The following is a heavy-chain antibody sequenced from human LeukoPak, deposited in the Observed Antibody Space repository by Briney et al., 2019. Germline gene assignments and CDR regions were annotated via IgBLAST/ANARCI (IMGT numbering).Heavy chain of an antibody. CDR2: INPNSGGT. D-gene: IGHD3-10*01. J-gene: IGHJ4*02. CDR3: ARDQTYSGSGIYTYFDY. Sequence: ASVKVSCKASGYTFTGYYMHWVRQAPGQGLEWMGWINPNSGGTNYAQKFQGWVTMTRDTSISTAYMELSRLRSDDTAVYYCARDQTYSGSGIYTYFDYWGQGTLVTVSS. CDR1: GYTFTGYY. V-gene: IGHV1-2*04.